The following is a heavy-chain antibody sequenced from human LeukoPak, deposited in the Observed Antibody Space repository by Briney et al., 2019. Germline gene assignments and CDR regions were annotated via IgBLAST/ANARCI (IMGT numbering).Heavy chain of an antibody. CDR2: MNPNSGNT. V-gene: IGHV1-8*01. CDR1: GYTFTSYD. CDR3: ARGPTGTHHYYMDV. Sequence: ASVKVSCKASGYTFTSYDINWVRRATGQGLEWMGWMNPNSGNTGYAQKFQGRVTMTRNTSITTAYMELSSLRSEDTAMYYCARGPTGTHHYYMDVWGKGTTVTVSS. J-gene: IGHJ6*03. D-gene: IGHD1-1*01.